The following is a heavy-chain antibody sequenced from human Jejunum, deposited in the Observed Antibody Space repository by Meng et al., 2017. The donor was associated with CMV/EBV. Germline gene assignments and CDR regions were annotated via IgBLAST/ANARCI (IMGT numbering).Heavy chain of an antibody. Sequence: SGFTFSSDGIHWVRQAPGKGLEWVAFIRYDGTNKYYTDSVKGRFTISRDNSKNTVNLQMRSLRAEDTAVYYCAKGHSGYDLDALDVWGQGTMVTVSS. CDR1: GFTFSSDG. CDR3: AKGHSGYDLDALDV. CDR2: IRYDGTNK. V-gene: IGHV3-30*02. J-gene: IGHJ3*01. D-gene: IGHD5-12*01.